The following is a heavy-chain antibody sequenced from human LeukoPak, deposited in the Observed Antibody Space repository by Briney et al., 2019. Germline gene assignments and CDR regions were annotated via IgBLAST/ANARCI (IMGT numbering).Heavy chain of an antibody. CDR3: ARDRVSGSSWLDY. CDR1: GGTFSSYA. D-gene: IGHD6-13*01. CDR2: IIPILGIA. J-gene: IGHJ4*02. Sequence: GASVKVSCKASGGTFSSYAISWVRQAPGQGLEWMGRIIPILGIANYAQKFQGRVTITADKSTSTAYMELSSLRSEDTAVNYCARDRVSGSSWLDYWGQGTLVTVSS. V-gene: IGHV1-69*04.